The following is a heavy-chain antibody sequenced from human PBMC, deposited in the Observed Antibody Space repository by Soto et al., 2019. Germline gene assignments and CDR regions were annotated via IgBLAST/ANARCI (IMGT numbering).Heavy chain of an antibody. CDR2: IKQDGSEK. J-gene: IGHJ6*02. Sequence: PGGSLRLSCAASGFTFSSYWMSWVRQAPGKGLEWVANIKQDGSEKYYVDSVKGRFTISRDNAKNSLYLQMNSLRAEDTAVYYCTKASSDRHHMDVWGQGTTVTVSS. CDR3: TKASSDRHHMDV. V-gene: IGHV3-7*03. CDR1: GFTFSSYW.